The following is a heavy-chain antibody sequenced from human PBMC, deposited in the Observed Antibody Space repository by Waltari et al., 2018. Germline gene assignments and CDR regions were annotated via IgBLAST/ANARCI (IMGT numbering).Heavy chain of an antibody. CDR1: GFTFSTYG. Sequence: QVQLVESGGGVVQPGGSLRLSCAASGFTFSTYGMPWVRQAPGKGLEWVAFIRSDGTNKYFADSVKGRFTISRDNSKNTLSLQMNSLRPEDTAVYYCARFGDAFDVWGQGTMVTVSS. D-gene: IGHD3-10*01. CDR2: IRSDGTNK. CDR3: ARFGDAFDV. V-gene: IGHV3-30*02. J-gene: IGHJ3*01.